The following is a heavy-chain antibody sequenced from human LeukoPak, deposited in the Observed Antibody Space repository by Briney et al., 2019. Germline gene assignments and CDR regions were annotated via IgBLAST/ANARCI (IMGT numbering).Heavy chain of an antibody. D-gene: IGHD2/OR15-2a*01. CDR3: ARQRRQSFSSPIYHFDY. CDR2: IYATGTT. V-gene: IGHV4-4*09. Sequence: SENLSLTCTASSDSITNSWWSWVRPSQGKGLGWIGYIYATGTTNYNTSLVSRVTFSVNKSKKQFSLRLSSVTAADTAVYYCARQRRQSFSSPIYHFDYWGQGTLVTVSS. CDR1: SDSITNSW. J-gene: IGHJ4*02.